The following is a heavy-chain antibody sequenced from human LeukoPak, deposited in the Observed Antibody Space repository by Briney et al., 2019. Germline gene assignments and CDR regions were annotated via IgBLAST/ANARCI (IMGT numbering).Heavy chain of an antibody. V-gene: IGHV3-9*01. CDR3: AKVQNSYGPRYYYGMDV. Sequence: GGSLRLSCASSGFMFDDYTMHWVRQVPGKGLEWVSGITWNSGSIGYADSVKGRFTISRDNAKNSLYLQMNSLRAEDTALYYCAKVQNSYGPRYYYGMDVWGQGTTVTVSS. D-gene: IGHD5-18*01. J-gene: IGHJ6*02. CDR2: ITWNSGSI. CDR1: GFMFDDYT.